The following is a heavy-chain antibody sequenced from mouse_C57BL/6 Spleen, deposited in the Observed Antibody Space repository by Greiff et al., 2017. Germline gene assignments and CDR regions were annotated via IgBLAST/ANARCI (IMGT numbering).Heavy chain of an antibody. J-gene: IGHJ4*01. CDR1: GYSITSGYY. CDR2: ISYDGSN. D-gene: IGHD1-1*01. V-gene: IGHV3-6*01. CDR3: ARDYYYGSSYYAMDY. Sequence: DVQLQESGPGLVKPSQSLSLTCSVTGYSITSGYYWNWIRQFPGNKLEWMGYISYDGSNNYNPSLKNRISITRDTSKNQFFLKLNSVTTEDTATYYCARDYYYGSSYYAMDYWGQGTSVTVSS.